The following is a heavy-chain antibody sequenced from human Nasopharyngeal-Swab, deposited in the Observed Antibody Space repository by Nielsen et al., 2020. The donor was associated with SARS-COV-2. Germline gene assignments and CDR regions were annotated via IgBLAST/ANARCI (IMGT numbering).Heavy chain of an antibody. CDR2: INDSGST. V-gene: IGHV4-34*01. J-gene: IGHJ6*03. CDR3: ARGDKRKAPRDYSYYYYMDV. Sequence: WIRQPPGKGLEWIGEINDSGSTNYNPSLKSRVTISVGTSKNQFSLKLRSVTAADTAVYYCARGDKRKAPRDYSYYYYMDVWGKGTTVNVSS. D-gene: IGHD2-21*01.